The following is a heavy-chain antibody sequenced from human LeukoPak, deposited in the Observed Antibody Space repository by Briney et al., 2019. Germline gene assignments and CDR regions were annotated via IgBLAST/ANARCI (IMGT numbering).Heavy chain of an antibody. Sequence: ASVKVSCKASGYTFTGYHMHWVRQAPGQGLEWMGWINPNSGGTNYAQKFQGRVTMTRDTSISTAYMELSRLRSDDTAVYYCARDSLGWLQFHFDYWGQGTLVTVSS. CDR2: INPNSGGT. J-gene: IGHJ4*02. V-gene: IGHV1-2*02. CDR1: GYTFTGYH. CDR3: ARDSLGWLQFHFDY. D-gene: IGHD5-24*01.